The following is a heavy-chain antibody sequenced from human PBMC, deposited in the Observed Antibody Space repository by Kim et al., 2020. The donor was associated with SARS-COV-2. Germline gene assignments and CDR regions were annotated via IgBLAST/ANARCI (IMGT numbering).Heavy chain of an antibody. J-gene: IGHJ4*02. Sequence: GGSLRLSCAASGFTFSSYAMSWVRQAPGKGLEWVSVIYSGGSSTYYADSVKGRVTIPRDNSKNTLYLQMNSLRAEDTAVYYCAKGDDFWREVLDYWGQGTLVTVSS. CDR1: GFTFSSYA. CDR2: IYSGGSST. D-gene: IGHD3-3*01. CDR3: AKGDDFWREVLDY. V-gene: IGHV3-23*03.